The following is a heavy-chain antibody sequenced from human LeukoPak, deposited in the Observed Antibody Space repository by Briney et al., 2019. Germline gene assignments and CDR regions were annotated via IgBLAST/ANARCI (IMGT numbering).Heavy chain of an antibody. CDR2: ISYDGSNK. V-gene: IGHV3-30*18. CDR3: AKGSISSGWTFDY. D-gene: IGHD6-19*01. J-gene: IGHJ4*02. CDR1: GFTFSSYG. Sequence: GGSLRLSCAASGFTFSSYGMHWVRQAPGKGLEGVAVISYDGSNKYYAASVKGRFTISRDNSKNTLYLQMNSLRAEDTAVYYCAKGSISSGWTFDYWGQGTLVTVSS.